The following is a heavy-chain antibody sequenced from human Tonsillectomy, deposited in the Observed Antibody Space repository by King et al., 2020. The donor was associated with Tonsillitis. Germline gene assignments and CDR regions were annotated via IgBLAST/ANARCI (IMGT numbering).Heavy chain of an antibody. CDR2: IGTAGDT. Sequence: VQLVESGGGLVQPGGSLRLSCAASGFTFSSYDMHWVRQATGKGLEWVSAIGTAGDTYYPGSVKGRFTISRENAKYSLYLQMNSLRAGDTAVYYCARGDTAMDAFDYWGQGTLVTVSS. V-gene: IGHV3-13*04. CDR3: ARGDTAMDAFDY. D-gene: IGHD5-18*01. J-gene: IGHJ4*02. CDR1: GFTFSSYD.